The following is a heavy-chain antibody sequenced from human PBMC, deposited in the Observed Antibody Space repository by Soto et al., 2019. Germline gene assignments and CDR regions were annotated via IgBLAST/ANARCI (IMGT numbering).Heavy chain of an antibody. CDR3: ARVGYSGLIWFDP. J-gene: IGHJ5*02. V-gene: IGHV1-18*01. Sequence: ASVKVSCKASGFTFTSSAVQWVRQARGQRLEWIGWISAYNGNTNYAQKLQGRVTMTTDTSTSTAYMELRSLRSDDTAVYYCARVGYSGLIWFDPWGQGTLVTVSS. CDR1: GFTFTSSA. D-gene: IGHD5-18*01. CDR2: ISAYNGNT.